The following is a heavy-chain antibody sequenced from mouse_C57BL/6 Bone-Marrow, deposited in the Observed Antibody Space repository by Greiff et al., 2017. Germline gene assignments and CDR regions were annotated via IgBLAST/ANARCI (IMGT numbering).Heavy chain of an antibody. CDR1: GFTFSSYG. V-gene: IGHV5-6*01. CDR2: ISSGGSYT. D-gene: IGHD2-4*01. CDR3: ARPSLYYDYRCFAY. Sequence: EVNVVESGGDLVKPGGSLKLSCAASGFTFSSYGMSWVRQTPDKRLEWVATISSGGSYTYYPDSVKGRFTISRDNAKNTLYLQMSSLKSEDTAMYYCARPSLYYDYRCFAYWGQGTLVTVSA. J-gene: IGHJ3*01.